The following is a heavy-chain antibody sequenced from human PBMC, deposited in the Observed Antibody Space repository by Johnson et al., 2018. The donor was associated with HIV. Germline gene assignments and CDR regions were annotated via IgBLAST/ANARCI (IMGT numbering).Heavy chain of an antibody. CDR2: IYTGCST. V-gene: IGHV3-66*01. Sequence: VQLVESGGGLVQPGGSLRLSCAASAFTASDNYLSWVRQAPGKGLEWVSVIYTGCSTYYADSVTGRFTISRDNSKNTLYLQMNSLRVEDTAVYYCASSYSESDAFDIWGQGTMVTVSS. J-gene: IGHJ3*02. CDR1: AFTASDNY. CDR3: ASSYSESDAFDI. D-gene: IGHD3-10*01.